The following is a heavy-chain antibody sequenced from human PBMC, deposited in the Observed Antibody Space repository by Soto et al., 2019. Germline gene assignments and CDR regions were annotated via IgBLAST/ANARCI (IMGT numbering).Heavy chain of an antibody. CDR2: MNPNSGNT. V-gene: IGHV1-8*01. J-gene: IGHJ4*02. D-gene: IGHD6-13*01. Sequence: ASVKVSCKASGYTFTSYDINWVRQATGQGLEWMGWMNPNSGNTGYAQKFQGRVTMTRNTSISTAYMELSSLRSEDTTVYYCARGRYGSSFLDYWGQGTLVTVSS. CDR3: ARGRYGSSFLDY. CDR1: GYTFTSYD.